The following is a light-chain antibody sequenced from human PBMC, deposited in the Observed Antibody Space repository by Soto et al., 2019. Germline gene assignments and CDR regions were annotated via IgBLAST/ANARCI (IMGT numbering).Light chain of an antibody. CDR3: QQYGSSGT. CDR1: QSVSSN. CDR2: GAS. Sequence: IVMTQSPATLSVSPGERATLSCRASQSVSSNLAWYQQKPGQAPRLLIYGASTRATGIPARFSGSGSGTDFTLTISILEPEDFAVYYCQQYGSSGTFGQGTKVDI. J-gene: IGKJ1*01. V-gene: IGKV3-15*01.